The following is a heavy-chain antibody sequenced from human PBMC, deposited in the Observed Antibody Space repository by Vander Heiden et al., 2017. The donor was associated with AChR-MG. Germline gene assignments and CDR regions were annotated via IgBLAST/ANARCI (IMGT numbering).Heavy chain of an antibody. J-gene: IGHJ4*02. V-gene: IGHV3-15*01. Sequence: EVQLVESGGGLVKPGGSLRLSCAASGFTFSNAWMSWVRQAPGKGLEWVGRIKSKTDGGTTDYAEPVKGRVTISRDDSKNTLYLQMNSLKTEETAVYYCTTDDQLLTGYPHGGYFDYWGQGTLVTVSS. D-gene: IGHD3-9*01. CDR2: IKSKTDGGTT. CDR3: TTDDQLLTGYPHGGYFDY. CDR1: GFTFSNAW.